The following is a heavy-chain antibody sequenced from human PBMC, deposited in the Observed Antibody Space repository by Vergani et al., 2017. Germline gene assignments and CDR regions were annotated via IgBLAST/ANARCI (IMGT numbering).Heavy chain of an antibody. D-gene: IGHD3-16*02. CDR2: INAGNGNT. V-gene: IGHV1-3*01. CDR1: GYTFTSYA. CDR3: AREGVYEDVWGSYRLRGGYYVDY. J-gene: IGHJ4*02. Sequence: QVQLVQSGAEVKKPGASVKVSCKASGYTFTSYAMHLVRQAPGQRLEWMGWINAGNGNTKYSQKFQGRVTITRDTSASTAYMELSSLRSEDTAVYYCAREGVYEDVWGSYRLRGGYYVDYWGQGTLVTVSS.